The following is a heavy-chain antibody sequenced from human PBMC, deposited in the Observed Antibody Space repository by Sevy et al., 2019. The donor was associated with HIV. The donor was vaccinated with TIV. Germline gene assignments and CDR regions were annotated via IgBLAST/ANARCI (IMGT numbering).Heavy chain of an antibody. CDR1: GYSLSNLA. D-gene: IGHD3-22*01. J-gene: IGHJ4*02. V-gene: IGHV1-24*01. Sequence: ASVEVSCKVSGYSLSNLAMHWVRQAPGKGLEWMGTFDPEDGETIYAQNFQGRVTLTEDTSTDTAYMELSSLRSEDTAVFYCAVTKDYYENSGNPFDYWGQGTLVTVSS. CDR2: FDPEDGET. CDR3: AVTKDYYENSGNPFDY.